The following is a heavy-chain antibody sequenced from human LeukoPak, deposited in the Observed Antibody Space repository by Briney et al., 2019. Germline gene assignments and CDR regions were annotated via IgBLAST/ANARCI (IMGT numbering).Heavy chain of an antibody. J-gene: IGHJ3*02. CDR1: GHTLTESS. V-gene: IGHV1-24*01. CDR2: FDPEEGET. D-gene: IGHD3-10*01. CDR3: ATEGAGSGNYPLLGKDAFDI. Sequence: ASVKVSCKVSGHTLTESSMHWVRQAPGIGLEWMGGFDPEEGETMYAQKFQGRVTMTEDTSTDTAYMELSSLRSEDTAVYYCATEGAGSGNYPLLGKDAFDIWGQGTMVTVSS.